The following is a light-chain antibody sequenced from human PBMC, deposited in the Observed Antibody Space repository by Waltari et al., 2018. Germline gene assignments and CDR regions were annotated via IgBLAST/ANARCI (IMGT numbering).Light chain of an antibody. V-gene: IGLV2-14*03. Sequence: QSALTQPASVSGSPGQSITISCAGTTSDIGAYSFVSWYQQHPGKAPKPIIFDVSNRSSGVSNRFSGSKSGHTASLTISGLQADDEAIYFCSSYTSTNTPYVFGTGTEVSFL. J-gene: IGLJ1*01. CDR3: SSYTSTNTPYV. CDR1: TSDIGAYSF. CDR2: DVS.